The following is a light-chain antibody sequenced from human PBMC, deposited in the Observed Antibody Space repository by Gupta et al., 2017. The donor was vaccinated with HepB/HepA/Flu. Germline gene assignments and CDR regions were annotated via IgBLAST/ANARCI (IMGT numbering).Light chain of an antibody. CDR2: EAS. Sequence: DIQMTQSPSTLSASVGDRVTITCRASQSISNRLAWYQQKPGKAPKLLIYEASTWESGVTSRFSGRGSETEFPLTISSLQPDDFATYYCQQYKSYRGYGPGTKLEIK. CDR1: QSISNR. J-gene: IGKJ2*03. V-gene: IGKV1-5*03. CDR3: QQYKSYRG.